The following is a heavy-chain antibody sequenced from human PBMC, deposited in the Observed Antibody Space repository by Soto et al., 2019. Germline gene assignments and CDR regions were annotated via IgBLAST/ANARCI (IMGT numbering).Heavy chain of an antibody. Sequence: GGSVRLSCSASRFTFRSYAMHWVRQAPGKGLEWVAVTSYDGTNKFYADSVKGRFTISRDNSKNMIYLQLDTLRADDTAVYYCAMDLGPLRLLNGFFYGLASWGKGT. CDR3: AMDLGPLRLLNGFFYGLAS. J-gene: IGHJ6*04. CDR2: TSYDGTNK. V-gene: IGHV3-33*08. D-gene: IGHD1-26*01. CDR1: RFTFRSYA.